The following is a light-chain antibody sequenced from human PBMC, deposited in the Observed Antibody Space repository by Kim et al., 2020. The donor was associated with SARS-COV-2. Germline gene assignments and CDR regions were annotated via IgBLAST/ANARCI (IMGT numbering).Light chain of an antibody. J-gene: IGLJ3*02. CDR3: SSFTTMSTLV. CDR2: DVN. Sequence: QSALTQPASVSGSPGQSITISCTGTISNIGSYNYVSWHQQHPGKAPKLMIYDVNKRPAGISSRFSGSKSGSTASLTISGLQSEDEADYYCSSFTTMSTLVFGGGTK. CDR1: ISNIGSYNY. V-gene: IGLV2-14*03.